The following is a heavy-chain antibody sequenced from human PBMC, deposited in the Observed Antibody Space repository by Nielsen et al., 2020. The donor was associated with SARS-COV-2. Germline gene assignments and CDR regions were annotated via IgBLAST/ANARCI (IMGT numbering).Heavy chain of an antibody. CDR2: IATNTGSP. CDR3: ARLNSGYDNNWFDP. V-gene: IGHV7-4-1*02. Sequence: ASVKVSCKASGYSFTRYAMSWVRQAAGQGLQYMGWIATNTGSPTYAQGFRGRFVFSLETSVNTAYLQITALKPEDTAIYYCARLNSGYDNNWFDPWGQGTRVTVSS. CDR1: GYSFTRYA. D-gene: IGHD5-12*01. J-gene: IGHJ5*02.